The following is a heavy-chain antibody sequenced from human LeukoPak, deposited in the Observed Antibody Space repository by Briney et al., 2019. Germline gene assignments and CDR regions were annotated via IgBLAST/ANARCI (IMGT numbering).Heavy chain of an antibody. J-gene: IGHJ3*02. CDR2: IYPGDSDT. CDR3: ARKTDDAFDI. V-gene: IGHV5-51*01. Sequence: WIRQPPGKGLEWMGIIYPGDSDTRYSPSFQGQVTISADKSISTAYLQWSSLKASDTAMYYCARKTDDAFDIWGQGTMVTVSS.